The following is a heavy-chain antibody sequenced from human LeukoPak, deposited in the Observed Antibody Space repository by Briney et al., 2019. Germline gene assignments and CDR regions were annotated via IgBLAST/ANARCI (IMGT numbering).Heavy chain of an antibody. CDR3: ARAETGILGYCSSTSCYFWLY. V-gene: IGHV4-39*01. D-gene: IGHD2-2*01. CDR2: IYYSGST. J-gene: IGHJ4*02. CDR1: GGSISSSSYY. Sequence: SETLSLTCTVSGGSISSSSYYWGWIRQPPGKGLEWIGSIYYSGSTYYNPSLKSRVTISVDTSKNQFSLKLSSVTAADTAVYYCARAETGILGYCSSTSCYFWLYWGQGTLVTVSS.